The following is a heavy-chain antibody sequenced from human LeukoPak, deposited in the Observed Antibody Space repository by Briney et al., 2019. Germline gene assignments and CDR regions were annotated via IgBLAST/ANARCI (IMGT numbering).Heavy chain of an antibody. D-gene: IGHD2-21*02. J-gene: IGHJ1*01. Sequence: SVKVSCKASGGTFSSYAISWVRQAPGQGLEWMGGIIPILGIANYAQKFQGRVTITADKSTSTAYMELSSLRSEDTAVYYCADCGGDCYSGYFQHWGQGTLVTVSS. CDR2: IIPILGIA. V-gene: IGHV1-69*10. CDR1: GGTFSSYA. CDR3: ADCGGDCYSGYFQH.